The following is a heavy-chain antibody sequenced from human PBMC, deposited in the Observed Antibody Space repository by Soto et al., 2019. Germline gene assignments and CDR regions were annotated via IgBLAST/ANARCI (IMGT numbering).Heavy chain of an antibody. D-gene: IGHD6-13*01. Sequence: ASVKVSCKASGYTFTSYGISWVRQAPGQGLEWMGWISAYNGNTNYAQKLQGRVTMTTDTSTSTAYMALRSLRSDDTAVYYCARDGGSSSWYGSYGMDVWGQGTTVTVSS. CDR1: GYTFTSYG. J-gene: IGHJ6*02. CDR2: ISAYNGNT. CDR3: ARDGGSSSWYGSYGMDV. V-gene: IGHV1-18*01.